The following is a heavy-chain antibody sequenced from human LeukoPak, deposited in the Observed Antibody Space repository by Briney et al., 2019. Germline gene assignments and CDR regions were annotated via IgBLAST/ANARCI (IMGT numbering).Heavy chain of an antibody. V-gene: IGHV1-2*02. Sequence: ASVKVSCKASEYTFTGYYMHWVRQAPGQGLEWMGWINPNSGGTNYAQKFQGRVTMTRDTSISTAYMELSRLRSDDTAVYYCARDGRGYSYPYHFDYWGQGTLVTVSS. CDR3: ARDGRGYSYPYHFDY. CDR2: INPNSGGT. D-gene: IGHD5-18*01. J-gene: IGHJ4*02. CDR1: EYTFTGYY.